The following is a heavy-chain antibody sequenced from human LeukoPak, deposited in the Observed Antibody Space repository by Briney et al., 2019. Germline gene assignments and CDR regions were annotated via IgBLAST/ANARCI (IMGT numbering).Heavy chain of an antibody. Sequence: PSETLSLTCTVSDGSISNYYWTWIRQPPGKELEWIGYIYYSGSTNYNPSLKSRVTISVDTSKNQFSLKLSSVTAADTAVYYCARVRTTIVRFDAFDIWGQGTMVTVSS. V-gene: IGHV4-59*01. CDR2: IYYSGST. CDR1: DGSISNYY. D-gene: IGHD4-23*01. CDR3: ARVRTTIVRFDAFDI. J-gene: IGHJ3*02.